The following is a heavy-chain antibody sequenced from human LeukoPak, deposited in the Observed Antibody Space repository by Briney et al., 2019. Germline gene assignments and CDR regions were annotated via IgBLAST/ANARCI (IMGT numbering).Heavy chain of an antibody. CDR1: VGSISIYY. Sequence: SGALCVSCKVSVGSISIYYWSWVRQPPGGGLEWVGYIYYSGTTNYSPSLKSRVTIAVDTSKNQFSLKLSSVTAVDTAVYYCARVMGSGWTGFDYWGQGTLVTVSS. CDR3: ARVMGSGWTGFDY. J-gene: IGHJ4*02. V-gene: IGHV4-59*01. D-gene: IGHD6-19*01. CDR2: IYYSGTT.